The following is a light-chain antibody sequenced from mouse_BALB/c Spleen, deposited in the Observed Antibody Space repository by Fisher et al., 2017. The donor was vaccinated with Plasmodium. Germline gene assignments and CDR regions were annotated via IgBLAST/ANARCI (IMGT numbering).Light chain of an antibody. Sequence: DIVLTQSTPSVIVTPGESVSISCRSSKSLLHSNGNTCLYWILQRPGQSPQLLIYWMSNLASGVPDRFSGSGSGTDFTLKISRVEAEDLGVYYCWQGTHCPFTFGAGTKLEIK. J-gene: IGKJ4*01. CDR1: KSLLHSNGNTC. CDR2: WMS. V-gene: IGKV2-137*01. CDR3: WQGTHCPFT.